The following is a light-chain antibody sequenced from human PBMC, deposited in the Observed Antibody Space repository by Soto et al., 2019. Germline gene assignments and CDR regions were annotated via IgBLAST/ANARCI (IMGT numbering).Light chain of an antibody. CDR3: GSYTTSTTYV. V-gene: IGLV2-14*01. CDR2: AVS. J-gene: IGLJ1*01. Sequence: QSALTQPASVSGSPGQSITISCTGSSSDVGGYNYVSWYQQYPGKAPKVMIYAVSNRPSGISTRFSGSKSGNTASLTISGLQAEDEADYYCGSYTTSTTYVFGTGTKLTVL. CDR1: SSDVGGYNY.